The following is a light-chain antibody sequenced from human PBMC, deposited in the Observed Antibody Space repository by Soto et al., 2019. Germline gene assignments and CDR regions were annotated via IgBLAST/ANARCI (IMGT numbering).Light chain of an antibody. Sequence: DIQMTQSPSTLSASVGVRVTITCRASQSISRLLAWYQQKPGRAPTLLIYKASTLESGVPSRFSGSGYGTDFSLTISSLQPDDFATYYCQQYDSYPLTFGQATRLEIK. CDR2: KAS. J-gene: IGKJ5*01. CDR3: QQYDSYPLT. CDR1: QSISRL. V-gene: IGKV1-5*03.